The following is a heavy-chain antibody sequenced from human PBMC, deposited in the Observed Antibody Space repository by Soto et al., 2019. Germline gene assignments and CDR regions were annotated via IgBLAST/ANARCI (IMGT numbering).Heavy chain of an antibody. V-gene: IGHV3-11*06. CDR2: ISSTSTYT. J-gene: IGHJ4*02. Sequence: GGSLRLSCVASGFTFSDYYMNWIRQTPGKGLEWLSCISSTSTYTDYADSVKGRFTISRDNANNSLYLQMDSLRADDTAIYYCARDRVSAFFDYWGQGALVTVSS. CDR3: ARDRVSAFFDY. D-gene: IGHD3-10*01. CDR1: GFTFSDYY.